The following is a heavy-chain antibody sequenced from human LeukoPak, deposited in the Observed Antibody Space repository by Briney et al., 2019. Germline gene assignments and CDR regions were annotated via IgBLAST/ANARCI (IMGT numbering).Heavy chain of an antibody. CDR1: GFTFSSYE. D-gene: IGHD6-13*01. CDR3: ATSRGSWPDYFDY. CDR2: ITDSGTTI. J-gene: IGHJ4*02. Sequence: GGSLRLSCAASGFTFSSYEMNWVRQAPGQGLEWVSYITDSGTTIYYADYVQGRFTISRDNSTNSLYLQMNSLRAEDTAVYYCATSRGSWPDYFDYWGQGTLVTVSS. V-gene: IGHV3-48*03.